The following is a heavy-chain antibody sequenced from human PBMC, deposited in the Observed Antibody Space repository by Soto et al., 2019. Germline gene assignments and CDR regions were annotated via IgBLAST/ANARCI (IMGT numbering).Heavy chain of an antibody. V-gene: IGHV1-69*01. Sequence: QVQLVQSGAELKKPGASVRVSCKASGYTFGDYDISWVRQAPGQGLEWMGGIIPIFGTANYAQKFQGRVTITADESTSTAYMELSSLRSEDTAVYYCARDWVIVTGGAFDIWGQGTMVTVSS. CDR1: GYTFGDYD. CDR2: IIPIFGTA. J-gene: IGHJ3*02. CDR3: ARDWVIVTGGAFDI. D-gene: IGHD2-21*01.